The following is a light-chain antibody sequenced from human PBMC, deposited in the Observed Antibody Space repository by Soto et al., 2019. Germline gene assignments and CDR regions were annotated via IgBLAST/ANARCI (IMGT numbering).Light chain of an antibody. V-gene: IGKV3D-15*01. Sequence: EIVMTQSPATLSVSPGERATLSCRASQSVSSNLAWYQQKPGQAPRLLIYAASTRATGIPARFSGSGSGTEFTLTISSLHSEDFAVYYWQQYNNWPPLFTFGPGTKVDIK. CDR3: QQYNNWPPLFT. CDR1: QSVSSN. J-gene: IGKJ3*01. CDR2: AAS.